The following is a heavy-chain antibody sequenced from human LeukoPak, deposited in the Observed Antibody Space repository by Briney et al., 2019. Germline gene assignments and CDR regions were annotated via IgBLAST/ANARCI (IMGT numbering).Heavy chain of an antibody. Sequence: SQTLSLTCTVSGCSISSGDYYWSWIPQPPGQDLVWIGYIYYSRSTYYNPSLKSRVTISVGTSKNQFALKLSSVTAADTAVYYCGAAAMVTGRDPGDFDYWGQGTLVTVSS. D-gene: IGHD5-18*01. V-gene: IGHV4-30-4*01. J-gene: IGHJ4*02. CDR1: GCSISSGDYY. CDR2: IYYSRST. CDR3: GAAAMVTGRDPGDFDY.